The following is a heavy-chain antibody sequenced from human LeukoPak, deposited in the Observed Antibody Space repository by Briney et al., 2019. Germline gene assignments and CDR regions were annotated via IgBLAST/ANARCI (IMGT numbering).Heavy chain of an antibody. CDR2: ISSSSSTI. CDR3: ARDGYSNYVDY. V-gene: IGHV3-48*01. J-gene: IGHJ4*02. D-gene: IGHD5-18*01. CDR1: GFTFGSYS. Sequence: GGSLRLSCAASGFTFGSYSMNWVRQAPGKGLEWVSYISSSSSTIYYADSVKGRFTISRDNAKNSLYLQMNSLRAEDTAVYYCARDGYSNYVDYWGQGTLVTVSS.